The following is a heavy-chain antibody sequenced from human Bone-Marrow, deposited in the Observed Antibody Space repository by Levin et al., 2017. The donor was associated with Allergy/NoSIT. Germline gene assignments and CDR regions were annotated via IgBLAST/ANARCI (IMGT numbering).Heavy chain of an antibody. D-gene: IGHD3-16*02. CDR1: GFTFSSYS. CDR3: ARSPYYDYVWGSYRYNIDAFDS. J-gene: IGHJ3*02. CDR2: ISSSSSYI. Sequence: GGSLRLSCAASGFTFSSYSMNWVRQAPGKGLEWVSSISSSSSYIYYADSVKGRFTISRDNAKNSLYLQMNSLRAEDTAVYYCARSPYYDYVWGSYRYNIDAFDSWGQGTMVTVSS. V-gene: IGHV3-21*01.